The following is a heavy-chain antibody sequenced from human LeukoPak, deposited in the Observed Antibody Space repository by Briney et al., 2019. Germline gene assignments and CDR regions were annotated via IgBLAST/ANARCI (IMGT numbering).Heavy chain of an antibody. CDR2: IYTSGST. CDR1: GGSISSGTYY. CDR3: ALIGITGTSRFDY. Sequence: SETLSLTCSISGGSISSGTYYWSWIRQPAVKGLEWIGRIYTSGSTNYNPSLKSRVTVSLDTSKNQFSLKLSSVTAADTAVYYCALIGITGTSRFDYWGQGTLVTVSS. D-gene: IGHD1-7*01. J-gene: IGHJ4*02. V-gene: IGHV4-61*02.